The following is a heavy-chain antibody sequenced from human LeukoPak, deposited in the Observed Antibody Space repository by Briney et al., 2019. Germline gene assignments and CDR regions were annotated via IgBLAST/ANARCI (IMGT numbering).Heavy chain of an antibody. CDR3: AKGRPYYDSSGPEVG. Sequence: GGSLRLSCAASGFTFSNYAMNWVRQAPGKGLEWVSTISGSGGSTYYADSVKGRFTISRDNSKNTLYLQMNSLRAEDTAVYYCAKGRPYYDSSGPEVGWGQGTLVTVSS. J-gene: IGHJ4*02. D-gene: IGHD3-22*01. CDR1: GFTFSNYA. CDR2: ISGSGGST. V-gene: IGHV3-23*01.